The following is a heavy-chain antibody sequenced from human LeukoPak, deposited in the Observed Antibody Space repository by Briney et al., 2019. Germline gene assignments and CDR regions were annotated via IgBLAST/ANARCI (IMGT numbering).Heavy chain of an antibody. V-gene: IGHV4-38-2*02. CDR2: VSHNGIT. Sequence: GSLRLSCAASGFTFSSYSMNWVRQAPGKGLEWIGSVSHNGITFYNPSLKGRVTISEDTSKNQFSLKLSSTTAADTAVYYCARDRGGWYYIDYFDYWGQGTLVTVSS. J-gene: IGHJ4*02. D-gene: IGHD6-19*01. CDR3: ARDRGGWYYIDYFDY. CDR1: GFTFSSYS.